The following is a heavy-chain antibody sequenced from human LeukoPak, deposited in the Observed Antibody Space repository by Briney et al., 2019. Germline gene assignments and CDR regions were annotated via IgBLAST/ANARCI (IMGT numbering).Heavy chain of an antibody. Sequence: GASVKVSCKASGYTFTSYYMHWVRQAPGQGLEWMGIINPSGGSTSYAQNFQGRVTMTRDMSTSTVYMELSSLRSEDTAVYYCARGGGVVTVFDYWGQGILVTVSS. CDR3: ARGGGVVTVFDY. J-gene: IGHJ4*02. CDR1: GYTFTSYY. CDR2: INPSGGST. D-gene: IGHD4-23*01. V-gene: IGHV1-46*01.